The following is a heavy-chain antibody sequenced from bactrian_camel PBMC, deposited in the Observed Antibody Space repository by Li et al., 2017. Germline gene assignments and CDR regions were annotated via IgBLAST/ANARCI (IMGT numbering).Heavy chain of an antibody. CDR2: VYADASYT. Sequence: VQLVESGGGLVQPGGSLRLSCVVSISTFSSNWMHWVRQAPGKGLQWVSAVYADASYTYYADSVKGRFTISQENAENTMYLLMNSLKPEDTAVYYCAALSIPSLWCGGQGTQVTVS. J-gene: IGHJ4*01. CDR1: ISTFSSNW. V-gene: IGHV3S6*01. D-gene: IGHD7*01. CDR3: AALSIPSLWC.